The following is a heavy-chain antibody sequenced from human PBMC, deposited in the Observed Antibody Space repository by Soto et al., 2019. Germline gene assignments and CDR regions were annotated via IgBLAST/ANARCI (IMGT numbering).Heavy chain of an antibody. V-gene: IGHV3-9*01. Sequence: EVQLVESGGGLVQPGRSLRLSCAASGFTFDDNAMHWVRQAPGKGLEWVSGISWNSGSIGYADSVKGRFTISRDNAKNSLYLQMNSLRAEDTALYYCAKDPYDILTGFDYWGQGTLVTVSS. CDR1: GFTFDDNA. CDR2: ISWNSGSI. D-gene: IGHD3-9*01. CDR3: AKDPYDILTGFDY. J-gene: IGHJ4*02.